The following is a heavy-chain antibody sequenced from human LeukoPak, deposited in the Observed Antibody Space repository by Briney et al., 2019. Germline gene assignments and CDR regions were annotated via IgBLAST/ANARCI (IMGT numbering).Heavy chain of an antibody. CDR1: GGSISSSSYY. D-gene: IGHD1-26*01. V-gene: IGHV4-39*01. CDR3: ASSGSSGPFDY. J-gene: IGHJ4*02. CDR2: IYYSGST. Sequence: SETLSLTCTVSGGSISSSSYYWGWIRQPPGKGLEWIGSIYYSGSTYYNPSLKSRVTISVDTSKNQFSLKLSSVTAADTAVYYCASSGSSGPFDYWGQGTLVTVSS.